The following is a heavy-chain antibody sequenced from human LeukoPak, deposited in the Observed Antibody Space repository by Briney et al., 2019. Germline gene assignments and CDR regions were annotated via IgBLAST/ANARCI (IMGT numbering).Heavy chain of an antibody. CDR2: TRNKANSYTT. J-gene: IGHJ4*02. CDR1: GFTFSDHY. CDR3: AREGSGSYAPADYFDY. V-gene: IGHV3-72*01. Sequence: GGSLRLSCAASGFTFSDHYMDWVRQAPGKGLEWVGRTRNKANSYTTEYAASVKGRFTISRDDSKNSLYLQMNSLKTEDTAVYYCAREGSGSYAPADYFDYWGQGTLVTVSS. D-gene: IGHD1-26*01.